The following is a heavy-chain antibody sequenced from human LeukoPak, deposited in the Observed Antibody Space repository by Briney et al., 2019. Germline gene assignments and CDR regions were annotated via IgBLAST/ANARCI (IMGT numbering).Heavy chain of an antibody. Sequence: SQTLSLTCAISGDSVSSHSAAWNRIRQSPSRGLEWLGRTYYRSEWLEDYAVSVKSRTSISPDTSKNQFSPQLDSVTPEDTAVYYGARGSSWYDYWGQGTLVTVSS. CDR1: GDSVSSHSAA. D-gene: IGHD6-13*01. V-gene: IGHV6-1*01. CDR3: ARGSSWYDY. J-gene: IGHJ4*02. CDR2: TYYRSEWLE.